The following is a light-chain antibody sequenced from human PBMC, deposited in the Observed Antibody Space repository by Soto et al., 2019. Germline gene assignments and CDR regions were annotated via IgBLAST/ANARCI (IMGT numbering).Light chain of an antibody. CDR2: EES. CDR1: QAVPNN. V-gene: IGKV1-9*01. Sequence: DIPLTQSPSFLSASVGDRVTITCRPSQAVPNNMAWYQQKPGKPPKLLIYEESTLHSGVPSRFSGRKSGTQFTLTIDSLQPEDFATYYCQQVKTYPRTFGGVTKVEIK. J-gene: IGKJ4*01. CDR3: QQVKTYPRT.